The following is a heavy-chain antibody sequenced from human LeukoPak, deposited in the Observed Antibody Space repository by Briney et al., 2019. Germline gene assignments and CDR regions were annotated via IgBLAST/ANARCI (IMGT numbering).Heavy chain of an antibody. Sequence: SETLSLTCTVSGGSISSSSYYWGWIRQPPGKGLEWIGSIYYSGSTYYNPSLKSRVTISVDTSKNQFSLKLSSVTAADTAVYYCARQWRQWLPEYFQHGGQGTLVSVSS. J-gene: IGHJ1*01. D-gene: IGHD6-19*01. CDR2: IYYSGST. V-gene: IGHV4-39*01. CDR3: ARQWRQWLPEYFQH. CDR1: GGSISSSSYY.